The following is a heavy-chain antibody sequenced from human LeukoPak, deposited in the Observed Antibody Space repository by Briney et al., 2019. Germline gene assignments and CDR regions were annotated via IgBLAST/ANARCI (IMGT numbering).Heavy chain of an antibody. CDR1: GFTVSSNY. CDR2: IYGGGSP. J-gene: IGHJ4*02. V-gene: IGHV3-53*01. D-gene: IGHD6-6*01. Sequence: GGSLRLSCAASGFTVSSNYMSWVRQAPGKGLEWVSVIYGGGSPYYADSVRGRFTISRDNSENTLYLQMDSLRADDTAVYYCTRLLPSSHHFFDSWGQGTLVTVSS. CDR3: TRLLPSSHHFFDS.